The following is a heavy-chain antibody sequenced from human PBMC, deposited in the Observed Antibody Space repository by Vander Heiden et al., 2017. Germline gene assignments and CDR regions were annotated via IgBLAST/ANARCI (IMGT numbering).Heavy chain of an antibody. Sequence: QVQLVESGGGVVQPGRSLRLSCAASGFTFSSYAMHWVRQAPGKGLEWVAVISYDGSNKYYADSVKGRFTISRDNSKNTLYLQMNSLRAEDTAVYYCARDGPLGYGDYYYYGMDVWGQGTTVTVSS. D-gene: IGHD4-17*01. CDR2: ISYDGSNK. J-gene: IGHJ6*02. CDR3: ARDGPLGYGDYYYYGMDV. CDR1: GFTFSSYA. V-gene: IGHV3-30*16.